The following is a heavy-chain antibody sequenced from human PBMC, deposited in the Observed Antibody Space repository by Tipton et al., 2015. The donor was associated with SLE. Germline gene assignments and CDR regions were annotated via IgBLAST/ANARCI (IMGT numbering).Heavy chain of an antibody. CDR3: ARTQYTFGGVIAPFDY. Sequence: TLSLTCTVSGDSISGYYWSWIRQPPGKGLEWIGYIYNSGSTSYNPSLKSRVTISVDTSKNQFSLKLSSVTAADTAVYYCARTQYTFGGVIAPFDYWGQGTLVTVSS. D-gene: IGHD3-16*02. CDR1: GDSISGYY. CDR2: IYNSGST. J-gene: IGHJ4*02. V-gene: IGHV4-59*12.